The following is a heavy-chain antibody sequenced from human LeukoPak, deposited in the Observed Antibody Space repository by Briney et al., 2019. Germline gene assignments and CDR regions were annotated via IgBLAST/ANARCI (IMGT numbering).Heavy chain of an antibody. CDR3: ASGLAARPNAYYYMDV. Sequence: GASVKVSCKASGYTFTSYDINWVRQATGQGLEWMGWMNPNSGNTGYAQKFQGRVTITADKSTSTAYMELSSLRSEDTAVYYCASGLAARPNAYYYMDVWGKGTTVTVSS. J-gene: IGHJ6*03. D-gene: IGHD6-6*01. CDR2: MNPNSGNT. V-gene: IGHV1-8*03. CDR1: GYTFTSYD.